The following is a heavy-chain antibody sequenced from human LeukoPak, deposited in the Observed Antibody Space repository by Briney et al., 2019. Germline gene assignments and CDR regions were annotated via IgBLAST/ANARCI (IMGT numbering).Heavy chain of an antibody. Sequence: PVKVSCKASGGTFISYAISWVRQAPGQGLEWMGGIIPIFGTANYAQKFQGRVTITADESTSTAYMELSSLRSEDTAVYYCAREPHTVVRTVDYWGQGTLVTVSS. CDR2: IIPIFGTA. V-gene: IGHV1-69*01. D-gene: IGHD4-23*01. CDR3: AREPHTVVRTVDY. CDR1: GGTFISYA. J-gene: IGHJ4*02.